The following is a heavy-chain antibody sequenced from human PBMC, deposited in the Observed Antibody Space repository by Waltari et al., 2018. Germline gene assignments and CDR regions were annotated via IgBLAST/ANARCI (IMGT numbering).Heavy chain of an antibody. V-gene: IGHV3-74*01. CDR1: GFTFTRYW. J-gene: IGHJ5*02. CDR2: INIDESGT. CDR3: ARSCGLRCRWFDP. D-gene: IGHD4-17*01. Sequence: EVQLVESGGGLVQPGGSLRLSCAASGFTFTRYWMHWVRQAPGKGLVWVSRINIDESGTSYADSVKGRFTISRDNTKNTLYLQMNSLRAEDTAVYYCARSCGLRCRWFDPWGQGTWSPSPQ.